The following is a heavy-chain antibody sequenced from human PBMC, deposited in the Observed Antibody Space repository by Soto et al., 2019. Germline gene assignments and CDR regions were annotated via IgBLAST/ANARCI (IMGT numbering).Heavy chain of an antibody. V-gene: IGHV3-30*18. CDR1: GFTFSSYG. CDR3: AKGGDRMDV. D-gene: IGHD3-10*01. CDR2: ISYDGSNK. J-gene: IGHJ6*02. Sequence: QAGGSLRLSCAASGFTFSSYGMHWVRQAPGKGLEWVAVISYDGSNKYYADSVKGRFTISRDNSKNTLCLQMNSLRAEDTAVYYCAKGGDRMDVWGQGTTVTVSS.